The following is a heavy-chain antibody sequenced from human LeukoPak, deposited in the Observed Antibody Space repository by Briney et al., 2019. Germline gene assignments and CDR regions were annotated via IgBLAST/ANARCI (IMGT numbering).Heavy chain of an antibody. J-gene: IGHJ5*02. CDR3: VRSKSSIAARGSSLWFDP. Sequence: PSQTLSLTCIVSGDSFSSGYYWSWIRQLPGKGLEWIGYIYYGGSTFYSPSLKSRVTISVDPSKNQFSLELSSVTAADTAVYYCVRSKSSIAARGSSLWFDPWGQGTLVTVSS. D-gene: IGHD6-6*01. CDR1: GDSFSSGYY. V-gene: IGHV4-31*03. CDR2: IYYGGST.